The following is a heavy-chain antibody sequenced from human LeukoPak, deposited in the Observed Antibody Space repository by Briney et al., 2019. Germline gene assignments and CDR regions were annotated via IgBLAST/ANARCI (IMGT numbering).Heavy chain of an antibody. V-gene: IGHV1-18*01. CDR3: FSMARAFDI. CDR2: ISAYNGNT. D-gene: IGHD5-24*01. Sequence: PRASVKVSCKASGYTFTSYGISWVRQAPGQGLEWMGWISAYNGNTNYAQKLQGRVTMTTDTSTSTAYMELRGLRSDDTAVYYCFSMARAFDIWGQGTMVTVSS. J-gene: IGHJ3*02. CDR1: GYTFTSYG.